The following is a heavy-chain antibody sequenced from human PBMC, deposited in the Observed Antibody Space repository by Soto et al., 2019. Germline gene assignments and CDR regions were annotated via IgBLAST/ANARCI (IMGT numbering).Heavy chain of an antibody. V-gene: IGHV4-59*01. CDR2: IYYSGRT. D-gene: IGHD4-17*01. CDR3: ARDLRFQGHDYADYLGYGMDV. CDR1: GGSISPYY. Sequence: PSETLSLTCTVSGGSISPYYWSWIRQPPGKGLEWIGYIYYSGRTNYNPSLKSRVTISVDTSKNQFSLNLSSVTAADTAVYYCARDLRFQGHDYADYLGYGMDVWGQGTTATVSS. J-gene: IGHJ6*02.